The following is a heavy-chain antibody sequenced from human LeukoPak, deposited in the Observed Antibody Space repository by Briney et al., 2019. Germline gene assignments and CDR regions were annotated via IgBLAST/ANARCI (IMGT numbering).Heavy chain of an antibody. Sequence: ASVKASCKASGYTFTSYYIHWVRQAPGQGLEWMGIINPSGGSTTYAQKFQGRVTMTRDMSTRTLYMELSSLRSEDTAFYYCARVGDYSPRGWFDPWGQGTLVTVSS. J-gene: IGHJ5*02. CDR2: INPSGGST. V-gene: IGHV1-46*01. CDR1: GYTFTSYY. D-gene: IGHD4-11*01. CDR3: ARVGDYSPRGWFDP.